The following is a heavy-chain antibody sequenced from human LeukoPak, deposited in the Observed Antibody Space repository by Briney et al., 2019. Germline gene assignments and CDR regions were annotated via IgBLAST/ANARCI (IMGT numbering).Heavy chain of an antibody. D-gene: IGHD6-19*01. CDR1: GGSFSGYY. Sequence: SETLSLTCAVYGGSFSGYYWSWIRQPPGKGLEWIGEINHSGSTNYNPSLKSRVTISVDTSKNQFSLKLSSVTAADTAVYYCARGAPGAVAAGRAKAEGEVWFDPWGQGTLVTVSS. CDR2: INHSGST. J-gene: IGHJ5*02. CDR3: ARGAPGAVAAGRAKAEGEVWFDP. V-gene: IGHV4-34*01.